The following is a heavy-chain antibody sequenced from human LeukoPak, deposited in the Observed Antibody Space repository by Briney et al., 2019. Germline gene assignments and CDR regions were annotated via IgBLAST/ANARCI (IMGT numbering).Heavy chain of an antibody. D-gene: IGHD3-22*01. V-gene: IGHV1-2*02. CDR3: ARGAYYYDSSLDY. Sequence: ASVKVSCKASGYTFTGYYMHWVRQAPGQGLEWMGWINPNSGGANYAQKFQGRVTMTRDTSISTAYMELSRLRSDDTAVYYCARGAYYYDSSLDYWGQGTLVTVSS. J-gene: IGHJ4*02. CDR1: GYTFTGYY. CDR2: INPNSGGA.